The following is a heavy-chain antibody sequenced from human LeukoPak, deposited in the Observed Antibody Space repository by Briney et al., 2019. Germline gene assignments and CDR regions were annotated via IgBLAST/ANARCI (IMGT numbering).Heavy chain of an antibody. CDR2: ISGSGGST. Sequence: PGGSLRLSCAPSGFTFSNYAMSWVRQAPGKGLEWVSAISGSGGSTYYADSVKGRFTISRDNSKNTLYLQMNSLRAEDTAVYDCAKEFGYSYGKFDYWGQGTLVTVSS. CDR3: AKEFGYSYGKFDY. CDR1: GFTFSNYA. V-gene: IGHV3-23*01. D-gene: IGHD5-18*01. J-gene: IGHJ4*02.